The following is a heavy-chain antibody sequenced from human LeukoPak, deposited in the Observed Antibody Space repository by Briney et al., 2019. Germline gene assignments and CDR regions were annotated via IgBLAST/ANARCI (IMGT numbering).Heavy chain of an antibody. CDR1: GFTFSSYN. CDR3: ARVSLGNNYGSGSYDY. CDR2: INSGSTYI. D-gene: IGHD3-10*01. J-gene: IGHJ4*02. V-gene: IGHV3-21*01. Sequence: GGSLRLSCAASGFTFSSYNMNWVRQAPGKGLEWVSSINSGSTYINYADSVKGRFTIFRDNAENSLYLQMSSLRAEDTAVYYCARVSLGNNYGSGSYDYWGQGALVTVSS.